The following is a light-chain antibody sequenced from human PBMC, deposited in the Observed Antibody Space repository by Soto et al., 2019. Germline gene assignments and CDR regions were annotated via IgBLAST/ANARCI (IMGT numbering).Light chain of an antibody. CDR3: CSYAGSYTFV. Sequence: QSVLPHPRSVSGSPGQSVTISCTGTSSDVGVYNYVSWYQQYPGKAPKIMIYDVSKRPSGVPDRFSGSKSDNTASLTISGLQAEDEADYYCCSYAGSYTFVFGIGTKVTVL. V-gene: IGLV2-11*01. J-gene: IGLJ1*01. CDR1: SSDVGVYNY. CDR2: DVS.